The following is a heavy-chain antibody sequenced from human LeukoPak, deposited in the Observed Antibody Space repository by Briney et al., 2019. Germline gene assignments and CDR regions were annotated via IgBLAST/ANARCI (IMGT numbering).Heavy chain of an antibody. CDR2: IHNSGST. Sequence: SETLSLTCTVSGGSVSSGSYYWTWLRHPPGKGLEGIGYIHNSGSTNYNPSLKSRVTISVDTSKNQFSLKVTSLTAADTAVYYCARGRGYSYGFPFDYWGQGTLVTVSS. CDR1: GGSVSSGSYY. V-gene: IGHV4-61*01. D-gene: IGHD5-18*01. CDR3: ARGRGYSYGFPFDY. J-gene: IGHJ4*02.